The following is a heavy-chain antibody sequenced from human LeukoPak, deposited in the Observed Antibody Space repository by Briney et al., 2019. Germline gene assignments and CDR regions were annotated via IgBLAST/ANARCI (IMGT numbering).Heavy chain of an antibody. J-gene: IGHJ6*02. V-gene: IGHV1-69*04. CDR2: IIPILGIA. CDR1: GGTFSSYA. Sequence: SVKVSCKASGGTFSSYAISWVRQAPGQGLEWMGRIIPILGIANYAQKFQGRVTITADKSTSTAYMELSSLRSEDTAVYYCARPPLYCSSTSCPFYYYGMDVWGQGTTVTVSS. CDR3: ARPPLYCSSTSCPFYYYGMDV. D-gene: IGHD2-2*01.